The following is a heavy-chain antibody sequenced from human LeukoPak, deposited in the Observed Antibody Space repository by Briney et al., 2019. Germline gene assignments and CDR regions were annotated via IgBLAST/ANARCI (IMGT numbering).Heavy chain of an antibody. J-gene: IGHJ4*02. CDR3: VSRSSSWNY. V-gene: IGHV3-74*01. D-gene: IGHD6-13*01. CDR2: INGDASST. CDR1: GLTLSGYW. Sequence: GGSLRLSCAASGLTLSGYWMHWVRQAPGKGLVGVSRINGDASSTSYADSVKGRFTISRDNAKSTLYLQMNSLRAEDTAVYYCVSRSSSWNYWGQGTLVTVSS.